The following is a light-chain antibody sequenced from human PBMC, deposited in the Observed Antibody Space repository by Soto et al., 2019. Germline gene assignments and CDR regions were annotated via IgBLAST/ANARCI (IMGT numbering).Light chain of an antibody. Sequence: DIQLTQSPSFLSASVGDRVTITCRASQGISSYLAWYQQKPGKATKLMIYAASTLQSGVPSRFSGSGSGTEFTLTISSLQPEDFATYYWQQLNSDPLTFGGGTKVEIK. V-gene: IGKV1-9*01. CDR2: AAS. CDR1: QGISSY. J-gene: IGKJ4*01. CDR3: QQLNSDPLT.